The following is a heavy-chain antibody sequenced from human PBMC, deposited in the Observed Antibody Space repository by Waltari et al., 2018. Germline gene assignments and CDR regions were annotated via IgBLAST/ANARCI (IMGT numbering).Heavy chain of an antibody. CDR1: GFTFSTYW. CDR3: ARGAGLIWFGEADPRRFDY. Sequence: EVQLVESGGGLVQPGGSLTLSCAASGFTFSTYWMTWVRQTPGKGRGVVSNISTNGAVKVYVDSVKCRFNFSKANAKNSLYLQMNSLRAEDTAVYYCARGAGLIWFGEADPRRFDYWGQGTQVTVSS. V-gene: IGHV3-7*01. D-gene: IGHD3-10*01. J-gene: IGHJ4*02. CDR2: ISTNGAVK.